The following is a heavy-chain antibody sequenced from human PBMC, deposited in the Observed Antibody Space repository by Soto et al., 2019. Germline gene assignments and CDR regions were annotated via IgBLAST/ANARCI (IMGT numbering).Heavy chain of an antibody. CDR3: ANLTTS. CDR2: ITTSGDNT. J-gene: IGHJ5*02. CDR1: GFTFSSSA. Sequence: VGSLRLSCAASGFTFSSSAMSWVRQAPGKGLEWVSTITTSGDNTYYADSVKGRFTISRDNSKNTLYLQMNSLRVEDTAVYYCANLTTSWGQRTLVTVSS. V-gene: IGHV3-23*01.